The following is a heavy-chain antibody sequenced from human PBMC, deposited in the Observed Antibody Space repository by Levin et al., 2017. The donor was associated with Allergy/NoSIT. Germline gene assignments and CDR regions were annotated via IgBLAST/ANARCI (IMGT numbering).Heavy chain of an antibody. V-gene: IGHV3-74*01. Sequence: PGGSLRLSCAASGFTFSSYWMHWVRQAPGKGLVWVSRINSDGSSTSYADSVKGRFTISRDNAKNTLYLQMNSLRAEGTAVYYCARQKGYSYGYDYWGQGTLVTVSS. D-gene: IGHD5-18*01. CDR1: GFTFSSYW. CDR2: INSDGSST. CDR3: ARQKGYSYGYDY. J-gene: IGHJ4*02.